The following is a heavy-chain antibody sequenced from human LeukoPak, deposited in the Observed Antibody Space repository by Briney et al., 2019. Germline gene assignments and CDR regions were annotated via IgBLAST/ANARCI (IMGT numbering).Heavy chain of an antibody. D-gene: IGHD4-17*01. V-gene: IGHV1-46*02. CDR2: INPNGGST. CDR1: GYTLNSYY. Sequence: ASVKVSCKASGYTLNSYYMHWVRQAPGQGLEWMGIINPNGGSTSYAQKFQGRVTMTRDTSTSTVYMELSGLRSEDTAVYYCARESYGEEDNWGQGTLVTVSS. CDR3: ARESYGEEDN. J-gene: IGHJ4*02.